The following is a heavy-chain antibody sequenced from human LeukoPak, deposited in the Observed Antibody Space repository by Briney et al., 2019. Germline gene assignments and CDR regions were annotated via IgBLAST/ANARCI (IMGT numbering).Heavy chain of an antibody. J-gene: IGHJ3*02. D-gene: IGHD6-13*01. CDR3: ARHEETDSSSWEDAFDI. V-gene: IGHV1-69*01. CDR1: GDTFSSYD. Sequence: ASVKVSCKASGDTFSSYDISWVRQAPGQGLEWMGGIIPIFGTTNYAQKFQGRVTITADESTSTAYMELSSLRSEDTAVYYCARHEETDSSSWEDAFDIWGQGTMVTVSS. CDR2: IIPIFGTT.